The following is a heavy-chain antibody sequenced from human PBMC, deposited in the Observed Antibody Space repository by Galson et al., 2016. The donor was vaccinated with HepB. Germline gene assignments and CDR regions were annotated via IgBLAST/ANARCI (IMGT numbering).Heavy chain of an antibody. CDR3: AKSIEGKHSVCVGVDY. J-gene: IGHJ4*02. CDR2: ISWDGGKI. V-gene: IGHV3-43D*03. D-gene: IGHD5/OR15-5a*01. CDR1: GFIFDDYA. Sequence: SLRLSCAASGFIFDDYAMHWVRQAPGKGLEWVSLISWDGGKIYYTNSVKGRFTISRDNSKNSLYLQMNNLRSEDTALYFCAKSIEGKHSVCVGVDYWGQGTLVTVSS.